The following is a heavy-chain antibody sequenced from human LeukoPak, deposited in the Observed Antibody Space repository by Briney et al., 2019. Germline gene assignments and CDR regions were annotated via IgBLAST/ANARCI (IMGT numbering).Heavy chain of an antibody. CDR2: IIPMFGTA. J-gene: IGHJ4*02. V-gene: IGHV1-69*01. Sequence: SVKVSCKASGGTFSSYAISWVRQAPGQGLEWMGGIIPMFGTANYAQKFQGRVTITADESTSTAYMELSSLRSEDTAVYYCAREYYDNNRRDYFDYWGQGTLVTVSS. CDR1: GGTFSSYA. CDR3: AREYYDNNRRDYFDY. D-gene: IGHD3-22*01.